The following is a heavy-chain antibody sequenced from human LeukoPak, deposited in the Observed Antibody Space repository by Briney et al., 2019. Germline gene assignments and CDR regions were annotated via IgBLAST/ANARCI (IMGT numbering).Heavy chain of an antibody. D-gene: IGHD2-2*01. V-gene: IGHV4-59*01. CDR1: GXSISSYY. CDR2: IYYSGST. CDR3: ARPYCSTTSCYGPHDAFDI. Sequence: PSETLSLTCTVSGXSISSYYWSWIRQPPGKGLEWIGYIYYSGSTNYNPSLKSRVTISVDTSKNQFSLKLSSVTAADTAVYYCARPYCSTTSCYGPHDAFDIWGQGTMVTVSS. J-gene: IGHJ3*02.